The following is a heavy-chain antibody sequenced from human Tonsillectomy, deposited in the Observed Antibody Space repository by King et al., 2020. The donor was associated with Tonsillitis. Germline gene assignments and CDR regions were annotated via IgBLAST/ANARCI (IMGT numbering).Heavy chain of an antibody. D-gene: IGHD5-12*01. Sequence: VQLQESGPGLVKPSETLSLTCTVSGGSISSYYWSWIRQPPGKGLEWIGYIYYSGSTNYNPSLKSRVTISIDTTKNQFSLKLSSVTAADTAVYYCAREGYDYNGNDYFDYWGQGTLVTVSP. CDR3: AREGYDYNGNDYFDY. V-gene: IGHV4-59*01. J-gene: IGHJ4*02. CDR1: GGSISSYY. CDR2: IYYSGST.